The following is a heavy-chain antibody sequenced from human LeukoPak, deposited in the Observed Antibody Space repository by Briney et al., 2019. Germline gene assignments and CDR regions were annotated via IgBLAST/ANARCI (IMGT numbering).Heavy chain of an antibody. D-gene: IGHD2-15*01. J-gene: IGHJ4*02. V-gene: IGHV4-38-2*02. CDR1: GYSISSGYY. CDR3: ARVGRGLGYCSGGSCYAFDY. Sequence: SETLSLTCTVSGYSISSGYYWGWIRQPPGKGLEWIGSIYHSGSTYYNPSLKSRVTISVDTSKNQFSLKLSSVTAADTAVYYCARVGRGLGYCSGGSCYAFDYWGQGTLVTVSS. CDR2: IYHSGST.